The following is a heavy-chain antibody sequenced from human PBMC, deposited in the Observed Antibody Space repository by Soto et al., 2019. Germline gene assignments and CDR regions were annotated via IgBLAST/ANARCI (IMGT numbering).Heavy chain of an antibody. CDR2: ISSSSSTI. CDR1: GFTFSSYS. V-gene: IGHV3-48*01. J-gene: IGHJ4*02. CDR3: AREPLEAKSGYYPYYFDY. Sequence: GGSLRLSCAASGFTFSSYSMNWVRQAPGKGLEWVSYISSSSSTIYYADSVKGRFTISRDNAKNSLYLQMNSLRAEDTAVYYCAREPLEAKSGYYPYYFDYWGQGTLVTVSS. D-gene: IGHD3-22*01.